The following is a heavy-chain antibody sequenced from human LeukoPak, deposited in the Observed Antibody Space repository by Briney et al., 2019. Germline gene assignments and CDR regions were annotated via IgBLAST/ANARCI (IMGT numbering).Heavy chain of an antibody. CDR1: GYTFTDYY. V-gene: IGHV1-2*02. J-gene: IGHJ4*02. CDR2: INPNSGDT. D-gene: IGHD6-6*01. Sequence: ASVKVSCKASGYTFTDYYMHGVRQAPGQGLEWMGWINPNSGDTNFAQKFQGGVAMTRDTSISTAYLELGSLRSDDTAVYFCARARWQLVPYFDSWGQGTLVTVSS. CDR3: ARARWQLVPYFDS.